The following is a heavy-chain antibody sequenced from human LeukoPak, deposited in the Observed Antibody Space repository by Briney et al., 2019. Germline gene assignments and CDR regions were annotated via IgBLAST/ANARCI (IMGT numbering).Heavy chain of an antibody. CDR3: ARVSIAARPSYYYYYMDV. J-gene: IGHJ6*03. Sequence: PGGSLRLSCAASGFTFSSHWMSWVRQAPGKGLEWVANIKQDGSEKYYVDSVKGRFTISRDNAKNSLYLQMNSLRAEDTAVYYCARVSIAARPSYYYYYMDVWGKGTTVTVSS. CDR1: GFTFSSHW. D-gene: IGHD6-6*01. CDR2: IKQDGSEK. V-gene: IGHV3-7*01.